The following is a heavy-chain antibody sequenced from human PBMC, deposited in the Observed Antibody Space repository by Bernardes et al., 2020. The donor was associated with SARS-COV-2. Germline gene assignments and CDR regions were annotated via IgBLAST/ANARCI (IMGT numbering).Heavy chain of an antibody. J-gene: IGHJ4*02. CDR2: ISYDGSVT. Sequence: WGSLRLSCVVSGFTFSNYCMHWVRQAPGKGLEWVALISYDGSVTYYADSVNGRFTISRDSSKNTLYLQMNSLRAEDTALYYCTRGAVAGNNSFDYWGQGNLVTVSS. CDR1: GFTFSNYC. CDR3: TRGAVAGNNSFDY. D-gene: IGHD6-19*01. V-gene: IGHV3-30*03.